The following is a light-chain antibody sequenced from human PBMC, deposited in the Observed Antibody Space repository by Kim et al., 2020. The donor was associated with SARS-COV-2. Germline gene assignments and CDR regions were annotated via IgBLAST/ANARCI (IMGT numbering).Light chain of an antibody. V-gene: IGKV3-15*01. CDR3: QQYNNWPPVT. CDR1: QSASRN. CDR2: GAS. Sequence: EIVMTQSPATLSVSPGERATLSCRASQSASRNLAWYQQKPGQAPRLLIYGASTRATGVPARFSGSGSGTEFTLSISSVQSEDFAVYYCQQYNNWPPVTFGGGTKVDIK. J-gene: IGKJ4*01.